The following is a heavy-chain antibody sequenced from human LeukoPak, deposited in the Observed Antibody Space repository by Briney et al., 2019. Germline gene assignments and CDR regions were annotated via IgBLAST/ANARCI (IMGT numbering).Heavy chain of an antibody. CDR1: GYTFTSYD. D-gene: IGHD3-16*02. Sequence: ASVKVSCKASGYTFTSYDINWVRQATGQGLEWMGWMNPNSGHTGYAQKFQGRVTMTRNTSISTAYMELSSLRSEDTAVYYCARLGYYDYTWGSYRYTELDYWGQGTLVTVSS. V-gene: IGHV1-8*01. CDR3: ARLGYYDYTWGSYRYTELDY. J-gene: IGHJ4*02. CDR2: MNPNSGHT.